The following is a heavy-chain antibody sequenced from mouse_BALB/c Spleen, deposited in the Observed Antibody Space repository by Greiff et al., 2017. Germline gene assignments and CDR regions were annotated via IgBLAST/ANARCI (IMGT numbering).Heavy chain of an antibody. V-gene: IGHV5-17*02. CDR1: GFTFSSFG. CDR2: ISSGSSTI. Sequence: EVQGVESGGGLVQPGGSRKLSCAASGFTFSSFGMHWVRQAPEKGLEWVAYISSGSSTIYYADTVKGRFTISRDNPKNTLFLQMTSLRSEDTAMYYCARGGELPSWFAYWGQGTLVTVSA. CDR3: ARGGELPSWFAY. J-gene: IGHJ3*01.